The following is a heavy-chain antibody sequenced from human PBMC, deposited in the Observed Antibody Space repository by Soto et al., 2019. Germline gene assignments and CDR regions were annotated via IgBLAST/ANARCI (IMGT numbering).Heavy chain of an antibody. J-gene: IGHJ4*02. V-gene: IGHV3-33*01. D-gene: IGHD2-8*01. Sequence: QVQLVESGGGVIQPGRSLRLSCAASGFTFSSYGMHWVRQAPGKGLEWVAVIWYDGSNKYYADSVKGRFTISRDNSKNTLYLQMNSLRAEDTAVYYCARDRVRLYYFDYWGQGTLVTVSS. CDR1: GFTFSSYG. CDR2: IWYDGSNK. CDR3: ARDRVRLYYFDY.